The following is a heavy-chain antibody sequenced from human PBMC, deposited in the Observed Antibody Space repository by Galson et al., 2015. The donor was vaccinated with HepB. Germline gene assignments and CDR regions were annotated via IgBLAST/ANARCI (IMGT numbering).Heavy chain of an antibody. J-gene: IGHJ4*02. CDR2: ISSSSSYT. CDR1: GFTFSDYY. V-gene: IGHV3-11*06. Sequence: SLRLSCAASGFTFSDYYMSWIRQAPGKGLEWVSYISSSSSYTNYADSVKGRFTISRDNAKNSLYLQMNSLRAEDTAVYYCAREEQGTRTHDYWGQGTLVTVSS. CDR3: AREEQGTRTHDY. D-gene: IGHD1-14*01.